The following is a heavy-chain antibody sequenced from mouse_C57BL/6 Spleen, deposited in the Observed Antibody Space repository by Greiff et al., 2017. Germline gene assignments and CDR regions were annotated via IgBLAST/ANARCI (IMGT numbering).Heavy chain of an antibody. Sequence: QVQLQQSGAELARPGASVKLSCKASGYTFTSYGISWVKQRTGQGLEWIGEIYPRSGNTYYNEKFKGKATLTADKSSSTAYMALRSLTSEDSAVYFCAREVDGYYEAYWGQGTLVTVSA. CDR2: IYPRSGNT. CDR3: AREVDGYYEAY. D-gene: IGHD2-3*01. CDR1: GYTFTSYG. V-gene: IGHV1-81*01. J-gene: IGHJ3*01.